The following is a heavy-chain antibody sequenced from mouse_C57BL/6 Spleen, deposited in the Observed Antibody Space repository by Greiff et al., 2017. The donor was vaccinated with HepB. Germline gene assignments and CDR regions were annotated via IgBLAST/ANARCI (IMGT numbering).Heavy chain of an antibody. D-gene: IGHD2-4*01. CDR3: AREGIYYDSWFAY. CDR2: IYPGSGST. J-gene: IGHJ3*01. Sequence: QVQLQQPGAELVKPGASVKMSCKASGYTLTSYWITWVKQRPGQGLEWIGDIYPGSGSTNYNEKFKSKATLTVDTSSSTAYMQLSSLTSEYSAVYYCAREGIYYDSWFAYWGQVTLVTVSA. CDR1: GYTLTSYW. V-gene: IGHV1-55*01.